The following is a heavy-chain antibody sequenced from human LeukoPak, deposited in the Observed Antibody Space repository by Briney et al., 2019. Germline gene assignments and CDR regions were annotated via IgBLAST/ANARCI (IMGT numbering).Heavy chain of an antibody. J-gene: IGHJ4*02. CDR1: GGFMSSYY. V-gene: IGHV4-59*01. CDR3: ARGLTIYDILTAYYTFPYFDY. CDR2: IYYSGST. Sequence: PSATLSLSCSASGGFMSSYYWSWIRKPPGKGLEWIGYIYYSGSTNYNPSLKSRVTISVDTSKNQFSLNLSSVTAADTAVYYCARGLTIYDILTAYYTFPYFDYWGQGTLVTVSS. D-gene: IGHD3-9*01.